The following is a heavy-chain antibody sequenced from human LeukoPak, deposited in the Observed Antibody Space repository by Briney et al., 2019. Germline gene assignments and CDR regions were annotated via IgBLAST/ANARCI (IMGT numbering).Heavy chain of an antibody. CDR3: AKDLDILTGYSNYYYYYGMNV. CDR2: ISYDGSNK. J-gene: IGHJ6*02. CDR1: GFTFSSYG. D-gene: IGHD3-9*01. Sequence: GGSLRLSCAASGFTFSSYGMHWVRQAPGKGLEWVAVISYDGSNKYYADSVKGRFTTSRDNSKNTLYLQMNSLRAEDTAVYYCAKDLDILTGYSNYYYYYGMNVWGQGTTVTVSS. V-gene: IGHV3-30*18.